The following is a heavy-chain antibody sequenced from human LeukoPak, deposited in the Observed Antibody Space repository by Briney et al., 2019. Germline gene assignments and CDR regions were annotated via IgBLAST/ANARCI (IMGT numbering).Heavy chain of an antibody. Sequence: KPSETLSLTCSVSGDFITNRYWSWVRQSAGKGLEWIGRISTRGDTNYNPSLKSRVTMSVDTSNKHFSLKLTSVTAADTAVYYCVRNWDYWGQGTLVTVSS. CDR1: GDFITNRY. D-gene: IGHD1-1*01. J-gene: IGHJ4*02. CDR3: VRNWDY. CDR2: ISTRGDT. V-gene: IGHV4-4*07.